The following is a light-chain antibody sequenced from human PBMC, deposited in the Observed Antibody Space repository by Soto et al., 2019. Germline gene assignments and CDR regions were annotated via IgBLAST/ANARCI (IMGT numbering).Light chain of an antibody. J-gene: IGLJ1*01. Sequence: QSVLTQPPSLSAAPGQEVTISCSGSGSNVGYNSVSWYQQLPGTAPKLLIYDNYKRPSGIPARFSGSKSGTSASLGITGLQTGGEADYYCGAWDDRLTAYVFGSGTKLTVL. CDR2: DNY. V-gene: IGLV1-51*01. CDR3: GAWDDRLTAYV. CDR1: GSNVGYNS.